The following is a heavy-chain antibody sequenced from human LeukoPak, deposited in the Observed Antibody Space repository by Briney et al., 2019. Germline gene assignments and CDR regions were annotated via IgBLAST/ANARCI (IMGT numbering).Heavy chain of an antibody. CDR1: GFTFSNYA. Sequence: PGGSLRRSCAASGFTFSNYAMSWVRQAPGKGLEWVSAVSGSGGSTYYADSVKGRFTISRDNSKNTLYLQMNSLRAEDTALYYCAKSLSSTSCRKFDYWGQGTLVTVSS. J-gene: IGHJ4*02. V-gene: IGHV3-23*01. CDR2: VSGSGGST. CDR3: AKSLSSTSCRKFDY. D-gene: IGHD2-2*01.